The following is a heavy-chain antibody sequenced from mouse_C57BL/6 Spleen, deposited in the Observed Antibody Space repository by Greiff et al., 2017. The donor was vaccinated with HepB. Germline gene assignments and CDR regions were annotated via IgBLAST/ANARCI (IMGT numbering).Heavy chain of an antibody. CDR1: GYTFTSYW. CDR2: IDPSDSYT. Sequence: QVQLQQPGAELVKPGASVKLSCKASGYTFTSYWMQWVKQRPGQGLEWIGEIDPSDSYTNYNQKFKGKATLTVDTSSSTAYMQLSSLTSEDSAVYYCASPGSSPHYYAMDYWGQGTSVTVSS. V-gene: IGHV1-50*01. D-gene: IGHD1-1*01. J-gene: IGHJ4*01. CDR3: ASPGSSPHYYAMDY.